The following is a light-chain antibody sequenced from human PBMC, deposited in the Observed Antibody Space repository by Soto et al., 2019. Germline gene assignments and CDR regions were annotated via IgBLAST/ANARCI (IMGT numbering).Light chain of an antibody. CDR1: QDISNY. CDR3: QQYDNLPTLT. CDR2: DAS. J-gene: IGKJ1*01. Sequence: DIQMNQSPSSLSASVGDRVTITCQASQDISNYLNWYQQKPGKAPKLLIYDASNLETGVPSRFSGSGSGTDFTFTISSLQPEDIATYYCQQYDNLPTLTFGQGTKVEIK. V-gene: IGKV1-33*01.